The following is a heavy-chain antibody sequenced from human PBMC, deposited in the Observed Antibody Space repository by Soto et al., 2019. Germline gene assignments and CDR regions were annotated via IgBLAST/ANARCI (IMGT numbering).Heavy chain of an antibody. J-gene: IGHJ5*02. CDR3: ARSINP. D-gene: IGHD3-10*01. CDR2: MYWSGGT. Sequence: SETLSLTCTVSGGSISSGGYYWSWIRQHPGKVLEWIVYMYWSGGTYYNASLKSRGAGAVETSKNQFSLKLSSVTSADTAVYYSARSINPWGQGTLVTVSS. V-gene: IGHV4-31*03. CDR1: GGSISSGGYY.